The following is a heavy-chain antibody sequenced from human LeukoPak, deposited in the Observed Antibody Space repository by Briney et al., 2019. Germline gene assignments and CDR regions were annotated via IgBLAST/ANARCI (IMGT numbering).Heavy chain of an antibody. D-gene: IGHD2-2*01. V-gene: IGHV3-23*01. CDR2: ITGRGVRT. CDR1: GFTFSRYG. Sequence: GGSLRLSCAASGFTFSRYGMGWVRQAPGKGLEWVSAITGRGVRTYNGDSVKGRFTISRDNSKNTVFLQMNSLRGEDTAVYYCANGAHPDSSHYYFDYWGQGALVTVSS. CDR3: ANGAHPDSSHYYFDY. J-gene: IGHJ4*02.